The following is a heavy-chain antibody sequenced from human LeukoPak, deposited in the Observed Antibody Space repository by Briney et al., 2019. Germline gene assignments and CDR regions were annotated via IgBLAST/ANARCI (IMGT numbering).Heavy chain of an antibody. Sequence: ASVKVSCKASGYTFTSYDINWERQATGQGLEWMGWMNPNSGNTGYAQKFQGRVTMTMNTSISTAYMELRSHRSEDTAVYYCSTIAYSNYMDIWGKGTTVTVSS. CDR3: STIAYSNYMDI. CDR2: MNPNSGNT. D-gene: IGHD2-15*01. CDR1: GYTFTSYD. V-gene: IGHV1-8*01. J-gene: IGHJ6*03.